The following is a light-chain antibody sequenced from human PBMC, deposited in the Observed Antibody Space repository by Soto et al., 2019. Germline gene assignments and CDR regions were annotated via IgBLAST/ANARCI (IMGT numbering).Light chain of an antibody. CDR2: AAS. CDR1: QGIRND. J-gene: IGKJ4*01. Sequence: AIQMTQSPSSLSASVGDSVTITCRASQGIRNDLGWYQQKPGKAPKLLIYAASSLHSGVPSRFSGSGSGTDFTPTISSLQPEDFATYYCQQVKSYPRTFGGGTKVDIK. CDR3: QQVKSYPRT. V-gene: IGKV1-6*01.